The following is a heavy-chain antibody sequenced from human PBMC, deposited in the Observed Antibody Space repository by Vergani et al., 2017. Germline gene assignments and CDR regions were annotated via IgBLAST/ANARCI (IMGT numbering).Heavy chain of an antibody. CDR3: ARAYVRYDWFDY. D-gene: IGHD1-20*01. CDR1: GFIFSTYA. V-gene: IGHV3-23*01. Sequence: EVQLLESGGDLVQPGGSLRLSCTASGFIFSTYAMSWVRQAPGKGLEWVSGISASGAPTYYPDSVKGRVTISRDNSKNTLYLQMTSMRVEDTAVYYCARAYVRYDWFDYWGQRTLVTVSS. J-gene: IGHJ4*01. CDR2: ISASGAPT.